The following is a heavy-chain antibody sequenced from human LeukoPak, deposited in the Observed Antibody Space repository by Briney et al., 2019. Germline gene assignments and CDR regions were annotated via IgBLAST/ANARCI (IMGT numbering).Heavy chain of an antibody. V-gene: IGHV4-39*01. Sequence: SETLSLTCTVSGGSISSSSYYWGWIRQPPGKGLEWIGSIYYSGSTYYNPSLKSRVTISVDTSKHQFSLKLSSVPAADTAVYYCARGGSLRYDSSGYYSFNILDWGQGTLVTVSS. D-gene: IGHD3-22*01. CDR3: ARGGSLRYDSSGYYSFNILD. J-gene: IGHJ4*02. CDR1: GGSISSSSYY. CDR2: IYYSGST.